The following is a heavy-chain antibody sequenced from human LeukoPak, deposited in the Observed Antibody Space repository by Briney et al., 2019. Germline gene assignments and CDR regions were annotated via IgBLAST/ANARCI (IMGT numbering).Heavy chain of an antibody. CDR1: GFTFSTYA. D-gene: IGHD6-19*01. J-gene: IGHJ4*02. CDR2: ISYDGSSK. V-gene: IGHV3-30-3*01. Sequence: GGSLRLFCAASGFTFSTYAMHWVRQAPGKGLEWVAFISYDGSSKYYADSVKGRFTISRDNSKNTLYLQMNSLRAEDTAVYYCAKGDLIAVAGTMYLDYWGQGTLVTVSS. CDR3: AKGDLIAVAGTMYLDY.